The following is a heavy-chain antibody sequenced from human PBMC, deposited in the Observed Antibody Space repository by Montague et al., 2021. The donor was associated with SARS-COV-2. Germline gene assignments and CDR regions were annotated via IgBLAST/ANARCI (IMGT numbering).Heavy chain of an antibody. Sequence: SETLSLTCSISGVSITSYYWSWVRQPAGKGLEWIGHIYASGSTNYGPSLKSRVRLSIDNPKNKFSLKLESLTAADTAVYYCVRDGGNWYYFDYWGQGALGTVSS. CDR1: GVSITSYY. J-gene: IGHJ4*02. CDR2: IYASGST. V-gene: IGHV4-4*07. D-gene: IGHD3-16*01. CDR3: VRDGGNWYYFDY.